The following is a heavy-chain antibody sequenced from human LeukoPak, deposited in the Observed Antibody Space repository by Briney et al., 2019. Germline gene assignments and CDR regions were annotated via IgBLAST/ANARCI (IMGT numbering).Heavy chain of an antibody. CDR2: INPNSGGT. CDR1: GYTFTCYY. V-gene: IGHV1-2*02. J-gene: IGHJ6*03. Sequence: SVKVSCKASGYTFTCYYMHWVRQAPGQGLEWMGWINPNSGGTNYAQEFQGRVTMTRDTSISTAYMELSRLRSDDTAVYYCASIGGSGSYSPTLPRNYYYYYMDVWGKGTTVTISS. CDR3: ASIGGSGSYSPTLPRNYYYYYMDV. D-gene: IGHD3-10*01.